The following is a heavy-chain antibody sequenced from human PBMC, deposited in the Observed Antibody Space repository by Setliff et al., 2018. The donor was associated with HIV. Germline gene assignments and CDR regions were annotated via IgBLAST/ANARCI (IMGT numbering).Heavy chain of an antibody. CDR1: GGTFSRET. V-gene: IGHV1-18*01. D-gene: IGHD6-19*01. CDR3: ARDQGAVAALWYYYYGMDV. Sequence: ASVKVSCKASGGTFSRETFSWVRQAPGQGLEWMGWISAYNGNTNYAQKLQGRVTMTTDTSTSTAYMELSSLRSEDTAVYYCARDQGAVAALWYYYYGMDVWGQGTTVTVSS. CDR2: ISAYNGNT. J-gene: IGHJ6*02.